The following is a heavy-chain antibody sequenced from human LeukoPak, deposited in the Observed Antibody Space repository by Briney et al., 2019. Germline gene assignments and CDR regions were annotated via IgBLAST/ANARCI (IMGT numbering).Heavy chain of an antibody. J-gene: IGHJ4*02. CDR1: GFTFSSYW. D-gene: IGHD3-3*01. Sequence: GGSLRLSCAASGFTFSSYWMSWVRQAPGKGLEWVANIKQDGSENYYVDSVKGRFTISRGDAKNSLYLQMNSLRAEDTAVYYCARGITIFGVVTTLFDYWGQGTLVTVSS. V-gene: IGHV3-7*01. CDR2: IKQDGSEN. CDR3: ARGITIFGVVTTLFDY.